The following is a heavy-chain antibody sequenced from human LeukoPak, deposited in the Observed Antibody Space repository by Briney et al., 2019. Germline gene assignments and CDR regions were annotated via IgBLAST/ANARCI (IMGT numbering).Heavy chain of an antibody. V-gene: IGHV3-30*18. J-gene: IGHJ4*02. CDR2: ISYDGSNK. CDR3: AKGDFTHRGIQLWLAYFDY. D-gene: IGHD5-18*01. CDR1: GFTFSSYS. Sequence: GRSLRLSCAASGFTFSSYSMHWVRQAPGKGLEWVAVISYDGSNKYYADSVKGRFTISRDNSKNTLYLQMNSLRAEDTAVYYCAKGDFTHRGIQLWLAYFDYWGQGTLVTVSS.